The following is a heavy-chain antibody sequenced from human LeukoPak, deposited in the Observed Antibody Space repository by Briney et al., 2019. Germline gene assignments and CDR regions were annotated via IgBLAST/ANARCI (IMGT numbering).Heavy chain of an antibody. CDR2: ISSSSNYI. CDR3: ARDRITIFGVVES. D-gene: IGHD3-3*01. J-gene: IGHJ4*02. Sequence: GGSLRLSCAASGFTFTSYTMNWVRQAPGKGLAWVSSISSSSNYIYYADSVKGRFTISRDNAKNSMYPQMNTLRAEDTAVYYCARDRITIFGVVESWGQGTLVTVSS. V-gene: IGHV3-21*01. CDR1: GFTFTSYT.